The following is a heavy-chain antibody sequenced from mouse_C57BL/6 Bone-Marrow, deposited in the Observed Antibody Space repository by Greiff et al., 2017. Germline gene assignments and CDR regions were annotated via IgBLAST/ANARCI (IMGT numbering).Heavy chain of an antibody. V-gene: IGHV1-15*01. CDR2: IDPETGGT. CDR3: TRSGNWDGKDDGC. J-gene: IGHJ2*01. D-gene: IGHD4-1*01. CDR1: GYTVTDYE. Sequence: VQLQQSGAELVRPGASVTLSCKASGYTVTDYEMHWVKQTPVHVLEWIGAIDPETGGTAYNQKFKGKAILTADKSSSTAYVELRSLTSEDSAVYYCTRSGNWDGKDDGCWGQGATLTV.